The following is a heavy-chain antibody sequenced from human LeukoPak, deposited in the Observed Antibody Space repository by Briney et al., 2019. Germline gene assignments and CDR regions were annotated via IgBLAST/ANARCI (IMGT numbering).Heavy chain of an antibody. Sequence: GGSLRLSCAASGFTLSSYAMSWVRQAPGKGRKWVSVMSGSGGSTYYADSVKGRFTISRDNSKNTLYLQMNSLRAEDTAVYYCAKDFSVYYYDSRVFDYWGQGTLVTVSS. D-gene: IGHD3-22*01. CDR2: MSGSGGST. J-gene: IGHJ4*02. CDR3: AKDFSVYYYDSRVFDY. CDR1: GFTLSSYA. V-gene: IGHV3-23*01.